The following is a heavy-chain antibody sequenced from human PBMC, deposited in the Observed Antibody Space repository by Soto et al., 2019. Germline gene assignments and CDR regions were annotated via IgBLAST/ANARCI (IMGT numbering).Heavy chain of an antibody. J-gene: IGHJ3*02. CDR3: AIGVAPLSPDAFDI. Sequence: QVQLVESGGGVVQPGRSLRLSCAASGFTFSSYGMHWVRQAPGKGLEWVAVISYDGSNKYYADSVKGRFTISRDNSKNTLYLQMNSLRAEDTAVYYCAIGVAPLSPDAFDIWGQGTMVTVSS. D-gene: IGHD5-12*01. CDR2: ISYDGSNK. CDR1: GFTFSSYG. V-gene: IGHV3-30*03.